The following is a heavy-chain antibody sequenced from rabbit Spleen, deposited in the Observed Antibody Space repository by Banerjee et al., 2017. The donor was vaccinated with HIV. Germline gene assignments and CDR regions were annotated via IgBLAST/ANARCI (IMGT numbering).Heavy chain of an antibody. V-gene: IGHV1S40*01. Sequence: QTLEESGGDLVKPGASLTLTCTASGFDLSNYYYIYWVRQAPGKGLEWIGCIYTGGSGGIYYASWARGRLTISKTSSTTVTLRMTSLTAADRAAYFCARETNSGWGVVSFYFNLWGPGTLVTVS. J-gene: IGHJ4*01. CDR1: GFDLSNYYY. D-gene: IGHD4-1*01. CDR3: ARETNSGWGVVSFYFNL. CDR2: IYTGGSGGI.